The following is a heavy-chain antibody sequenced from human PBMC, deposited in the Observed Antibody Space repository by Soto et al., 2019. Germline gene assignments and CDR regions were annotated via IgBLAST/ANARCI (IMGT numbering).Heavy chain of an antibody. J-gene: IGHJ4*02. CDR1: GFTFSSYA. CDR3: AQDLSLLLRSSSLLGY. Sequence: GSLRLSCAASGFTFSSYAISWVRQAPGKGLEWVSAISGSGGSTYYADSVKGRFTISRDNSKNTLYLQMNSLRAEDTAVYYCAQDLSLLLRSSSLLGYWGQGTLVTVSS. V-gene: IGHV3-23*01. D-gene: IGHD6-13*01. CDR2: ISGSGGST.